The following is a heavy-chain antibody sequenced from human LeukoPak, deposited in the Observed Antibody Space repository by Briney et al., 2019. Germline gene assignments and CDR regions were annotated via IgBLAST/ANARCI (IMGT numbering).Heavy chain of an antibody. J-gene: IGHJ4*02. CDR2: IYYSGST. V-gene: IGHV4-39*01. CDR1: GGSISSSYYH. D-gene: IGHD3-22*01. Sequence: PSETLSLTCTVSGGSISSSYYHWGWIRQPPGKGLEWIGSIYYSGSTYYNPSLKSRVTIPVDTSKNQFSLKLSSVTAADTAVYYCARRGYDSSGYYRNYWGQGTLVTVSS. CDR3: ARRGYDSSGYYRNY.